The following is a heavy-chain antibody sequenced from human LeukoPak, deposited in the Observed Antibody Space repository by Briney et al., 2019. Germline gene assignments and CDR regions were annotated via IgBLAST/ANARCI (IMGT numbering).Heavy chain of an antibody. CDR3: ARHDIVGSSAWIDAFDF. D-gene: IGHD2-21*01. Sequence: SSETLSLTCTVSGGSISSYYWSWIRQPPGKGLEWIGYIYYSGSTNYIPSLKSRVTISVDTSKNQFSLKLISVTAADTAVYYCARHDIVGSSAWIDAFDFWGQGTMVTVSS. V-gene: IGHV4-59*08. CDR2: IYYSGST. J-gene: IGHJ3*01. CDR1: GGSISSYY.